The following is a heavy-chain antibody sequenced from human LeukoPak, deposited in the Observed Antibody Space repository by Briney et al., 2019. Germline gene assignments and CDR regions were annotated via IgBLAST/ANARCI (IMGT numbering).Heavy chain of an antibody. J-gene: IGHJ4*02. CDR3: ARDVTAFDY. D-gene: IGHD3-16*01. V-gene: IGHV3-7*05. CDR2: IKEDGSDK. CDR1: GLTFSSYW. Sequence: GGSLRLSCAASGLTFSSYWMSWVRQAPGKGLEWVANIKEDGSDKYHVDFVRGRFTISRDNAKNSLYLQMNSLRAEDTAVYYCARDVTAFDYWGQGTLVTVSS.